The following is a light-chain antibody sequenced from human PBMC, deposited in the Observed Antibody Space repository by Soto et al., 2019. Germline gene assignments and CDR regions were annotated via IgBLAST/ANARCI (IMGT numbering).Light chain of an antibody. CDR3: QQRSNWPPIT. Sequence: EILLTQSPATLSLSPGGRDTPSRRASQSVISYLAWYQQKPGQAPRLLIYDASNRATGIPARFSGSGSGTDFTLTISSLEPEDFAVYYCQQRSNWPPITFGQGTRLEIK. V-gene: IGKV3-11*01. CDR1: QSVISY. J-gene: IGKJ5*01. CDR2: DAS.